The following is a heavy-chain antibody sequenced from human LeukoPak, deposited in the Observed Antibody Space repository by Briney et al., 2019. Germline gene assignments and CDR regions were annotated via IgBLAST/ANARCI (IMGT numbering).Heavy chain of an antibody. CDR2: ISGSGGST. J-gene: IGHJ4*02. CDR3: AKDYSSYSSGLDY. D-gene: IGHD6-19*01. CDR1: GFTFSSYE. V-gene: IGHV3-23*01. Sequence: HTGGSLRLSCAASGFTFSSYEMNWVRQAPGKGLEWVSAISGSGGSTYYADSVKGRFTISRDNSKNTLYLQMNSLRAEDTAVYYCAKDYSSYSSGLDYWGQGTLVTVSS.